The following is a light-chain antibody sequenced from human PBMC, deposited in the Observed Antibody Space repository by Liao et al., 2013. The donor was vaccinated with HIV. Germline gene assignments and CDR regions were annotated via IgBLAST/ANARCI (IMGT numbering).Light chain of an antibody. Sequence: SYVLTQPPSVSVAPGKTARITCGGNNIGSKSVHWYQQKPGQAPVLVMSYDSDRPSGIPERFSGSTSGSTATLTISETLPSDEAEYFCQTWDNSFVAFGGGTRLTVL. J-gene: IGLJ2*01. CDR3: QTWDNSFVA. CDR2: YDS. V-gene: IGLV3-21*01. CDR1: NIGSKS.